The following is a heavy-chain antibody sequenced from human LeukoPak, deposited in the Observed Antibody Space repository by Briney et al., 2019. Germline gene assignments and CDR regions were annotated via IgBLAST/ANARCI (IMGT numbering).Heavy chain of an antibody. V-gene: IGHV4-59*01. CDR2: IYYSGSA. D-gene: IGHD6-19*01. J-gene: IGHJ6*02. Sequence: SETVSLTCTLSGGSISDNYWSWIRQPPGKGLEWIGYIYYSGSANYNPSLKSRVTISVDTSKNQFSLKLTSVTAADSAVYYCARVGPAVAGTHFYYGMDVWGQGTMVTVSS. CDR3: ARVGPAVAGTHFYYGMDV. CDR1: GGSISDNY.